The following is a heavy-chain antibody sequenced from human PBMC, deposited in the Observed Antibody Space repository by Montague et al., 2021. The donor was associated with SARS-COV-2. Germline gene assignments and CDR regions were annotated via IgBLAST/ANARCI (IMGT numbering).Heavy chain of an antibody. J-gene: IGHJ5*02. Sequence: SETLSLTCTVSGGSISSSSYYWGWIRQPPGKGLEWIGSIYYSGSTXYNPSLKSRVTISVDTSKNQLSLKLSSVTAADTAVYYCARQKRRITIFGVVIPPVLPWFDPWGQGTLVTVSS. V-gene: IGHV4-39*01. CDR2: IYYSGST. CDR1: GGSISSSSYY. CDR3: ARQKRRITIFGVVIPPVLPWFDP. D-gene: IGHD3-3*01.